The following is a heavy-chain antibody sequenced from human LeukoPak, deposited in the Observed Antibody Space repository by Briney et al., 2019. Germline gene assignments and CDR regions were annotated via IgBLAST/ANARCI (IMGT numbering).Heavy chain of an antibody. CDR1: GGTFSSYA. CDR3: ARDLGYYDSSGYLYFDY. Sequence: ASVKVSCKASGGTFSSYAISWVRQAPGQGLEWMGGIIPIFGTANYAQKFQGRVTITADESTSTAYMELSSLRSEDTAVYYCARDLGYYDSSGYLYFDYWGQGTLVTVSS. J-gene: IGHJ4*02. D-gene: IGHD3-22*01. CDR2: IIPIFGTA. V-gene: IGHV1-69*13.